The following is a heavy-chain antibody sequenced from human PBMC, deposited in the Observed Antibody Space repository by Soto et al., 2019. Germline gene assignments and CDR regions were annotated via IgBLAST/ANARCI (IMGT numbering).Heavy chain of an antibody. Sequence: ASVKVSCKASGYTFTSTWMHWVRQAPGQGLEWIGIINPSGGSTSYAQKFQGRVTMTRDTSTSTVYMELSSLRSEDTAVYYCAREQQLVLSPHFDYWGQGTLVTVSS. V-gene: IGHV1-46*03. CDR2: INPSGGST. J-gene: IGHJ4*02. CDR1: GYTFTSTW. CDR3: AREQQLVLSPHFDY. D-gene: IGHD6-13*01.